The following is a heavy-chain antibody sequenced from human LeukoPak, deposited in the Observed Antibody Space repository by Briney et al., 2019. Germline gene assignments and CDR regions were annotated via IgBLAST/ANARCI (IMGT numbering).Heavy chain of an antibody. J-gene: IGHJ4*02. CDR2: IKQDGSET. CDR3: ARVPYGIGGSCRFDY. D-gene: IGHD2-15*01. CDR1: GFTLSSYW. Sequence: GGSLRLSCAASGFTLSSYWMSWVRQARGKGLEWVANIKQDGSETYYVDSVKGRLTISRDNSKNSLYLQMNRLRAEDTAVYYCARVPYGIGGSCRFDYWGQGTLVTVSS. V-gene: IGHV3-7*03.